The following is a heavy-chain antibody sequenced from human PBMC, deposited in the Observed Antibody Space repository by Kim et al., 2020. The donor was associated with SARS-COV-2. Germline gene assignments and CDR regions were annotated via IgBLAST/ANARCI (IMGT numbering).Heavy chain of an antibody. Sequence: GGSLRLSCAASGFKFDDYGMSWVRQVPGKGLEWVAGINWDGAGTGYGDFVKGRFTISRDNAKNSLYLQMHSLRAEDTALYHCARVGSGSFYSEKGTDVWGHGTTVSVSS. CDR2: INWDGAGT. CDR1: GFKFDDYG. V-gene: IGHV3-20*01. D-gene: IGHD3-10*01. CDR3: ARVGSGSFYSEKGTDV. J-gene: IGHJ6*02.